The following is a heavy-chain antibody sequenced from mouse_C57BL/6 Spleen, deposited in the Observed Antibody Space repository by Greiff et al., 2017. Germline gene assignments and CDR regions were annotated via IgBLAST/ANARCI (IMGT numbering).Heavy chain of an antibody. CDR2: ISDGGSYT. J-gene: IGHJ4*01. CDR1: GFTFSSYA. V-gene: IGHV5-4*01. CDR3: AREGSSYAMDY. D-gene: IGHD1-1*01. Sequence: EVKVVESGGGLVKPGGSLKLSCAASGFTFSSYAMSWVRQTPEKRLEWVATISDGGSYTYYPDNVKGRFTISRDNAKNNLYLQMSHLKSEDTAMYHCAREGSSYAMDYWGQGTSVTVSS.